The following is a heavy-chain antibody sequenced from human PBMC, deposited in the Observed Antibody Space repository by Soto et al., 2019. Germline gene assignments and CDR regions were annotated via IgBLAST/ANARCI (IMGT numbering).Heavy chain of an antibody. V-gene: IGHV3-23*01. J-gene: IGHJ6*02. CDR2: ISGRGGST. Sequence: PVGSLRPSCAAPGFTFSSYAMSGVRQAPGKGLEWGSAISGRGGSTYYADSVKGRFTIFRDSAKNTLYLQMNSLTAKPPAVYYCAKDPDSRDHRRRYVWGRGSTV. D-gene: IGHD3-22*01. CDR1: GFTFSSYA. CDR3: AKDPDSRDHRRRYV.